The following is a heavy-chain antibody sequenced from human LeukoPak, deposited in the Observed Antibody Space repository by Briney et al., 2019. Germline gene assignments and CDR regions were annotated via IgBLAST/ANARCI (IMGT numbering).Heavy chain of an antibody. CDR2: IKQDGSEK. V-gene: IGHV3-7*04. CDR3: ARGYYYDSSGYYCDY. CDR1: GFTFSSYW. J-gene: IGHJ4*02. Sequence: GSLRLSCAASGFTFSSYWMSWVGQAPGKGLEWVANIKQDGSEKYYVDSVKGRFTISRDNAKNSLYLQMNSLRAEDTAVYYCARGYYYDSSGYYCDYWGQGTLVPVSS. D-gene: IGHD3-22*01.